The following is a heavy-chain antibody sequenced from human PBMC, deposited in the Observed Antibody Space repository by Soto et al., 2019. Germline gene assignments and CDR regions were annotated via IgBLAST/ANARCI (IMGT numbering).Heavy chain of an antibody. Sequence: PGGSLRLSCAASGFTLSSYGMCWVRQAPGKGLEWVAVIWYDGSNKYYADSVKGRFTISRDNSKNTLYLQMNSLRAEDTAVYYCARDGYCSGGSCYSVPVFDYWGQGT. CDR2: IWYDGSNK. D-gene: IGHD2-15*01. CDR1: GFTLSSYG. J-gene: IGHJ4*02. CDR3: ARDGYCSGGSCYSVPVFDY. V-gene: IGHV3-33*01.